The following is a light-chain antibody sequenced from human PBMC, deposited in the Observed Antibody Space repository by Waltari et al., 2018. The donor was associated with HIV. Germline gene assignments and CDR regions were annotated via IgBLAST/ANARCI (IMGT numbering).Light chain of an antibody. J-gene: IGLJ2*01. CDR1: GGTVGGSNL. CDR3: CAYAGSTTYVI. V-gene: IGLV2-23*02. Sequence: QSALTQPASVSGSPGQSITISCTGPGGTVGGSNLVSCYQQHPGKAPKLMIYEVSKRPSGVSNRFSGSKSGNTASLTISGLQAEDEADYYCCAYAGSTTYVIFGGGTKLTVL. CDR2: EVS.